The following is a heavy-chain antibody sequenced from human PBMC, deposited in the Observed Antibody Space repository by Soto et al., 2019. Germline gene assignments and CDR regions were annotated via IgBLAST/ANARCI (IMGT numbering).Heavy chain of an antibody. CDR2: VNYSGST. V-gene: IGHV4-59*12. D-gene: IGHD6-19*01. J-gene: IGHJ5*02. Sequence: SETLSLTCTVSGGSISGYYWSWIRQPPGKGLEWIGFVNYSGSTNYNPFLKSRVTISVDTSKNQFSLKLSSVTAADTAVYYCARVIEQSIDPWAQGTLVTVSS. CDR1: GGSISGYY. CDR3: ARVIEQSIDP.